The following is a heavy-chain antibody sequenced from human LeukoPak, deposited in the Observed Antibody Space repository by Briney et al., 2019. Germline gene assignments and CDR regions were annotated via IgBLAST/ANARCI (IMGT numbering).Heavy chain of an antibody. D-gene: IGHD3-22*01. Sequence: PGESLKISCKGSGYSFTTYWITWVRQMPGKGLEWVGRIDPSDSYSKYSPSFQGHVTISVDKSINTAYPQWSTLKASDTAMYYCARPLTVITRRVGVEFDYWGQGTLVTVSS. V-gene: IGHV5-10-1*01. CDR2: IDPSDSYS. J-gene: IGHJ4*02. CDR3: ARPLTVITRRVGVEFDY. CDR1: GYSFTTYW.